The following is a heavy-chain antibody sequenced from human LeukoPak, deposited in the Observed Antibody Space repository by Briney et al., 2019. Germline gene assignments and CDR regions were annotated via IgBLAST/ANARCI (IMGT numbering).Heavy chain of an antibody. V-gene: IGHV4-39*07. Sequence: SETLSLTCTVSGGSISSSSYYWGWIRQPPGKGLEWIGSIYYSGSTYYNPSLKSRVTISVDTSKNQFSLKLSSVTAADTAVYYCARGGGITIRFGELYFDYWGQGTLVTVSS. CDR3: ARGGGITIRFGELYFDY. J-gene: IGHJ4*02. CDR2: IYYSGST. D-gene: IGHD3-10*01. CDR1: GGSISSSSYY.